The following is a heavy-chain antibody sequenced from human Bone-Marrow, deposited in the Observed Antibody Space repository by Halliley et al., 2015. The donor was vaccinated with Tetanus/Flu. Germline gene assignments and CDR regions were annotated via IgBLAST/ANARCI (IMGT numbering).Heavy chain of an antibody. CDR2: INRDGSEV. V-gene: IGHV3-7*01. CDR1: GFSLRSYW. D-gene: IGHD3-10*01. Sequence: SLRLSCAASGFSLRSYWMTWVRQAPGKGLEWVANINRDGSEVNYLDSMEGRFTISRDNAKNSLFLQMNRLRVEDTAVYYCARGVSYNANWGQGILVTVSS. CDR3: ARGVSYNAN. J-gene: IGHJ4*02.